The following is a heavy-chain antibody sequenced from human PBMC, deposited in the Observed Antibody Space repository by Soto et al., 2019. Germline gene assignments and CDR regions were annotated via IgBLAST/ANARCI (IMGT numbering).Heavy chain of an antibody. CDR3: ARAEYCGGDCYSTFDY. CDR1: GYTFTSYG. Sequence: ASVKVSCKASGYTFTSYGISWVRQAPGQGLEWMGWISAYNGNTNYAQKLQDRVTMTTDTSTSTAYMELRSLRSDDTAVYYCARAEYCGGDCYSTFDYWGQGTLVTVSS. V-gene: IGHV1-18*04. J-gene: IGHJ4*02. D-gene: IGHD2-21*02. CDR2: ISAYNGNT.